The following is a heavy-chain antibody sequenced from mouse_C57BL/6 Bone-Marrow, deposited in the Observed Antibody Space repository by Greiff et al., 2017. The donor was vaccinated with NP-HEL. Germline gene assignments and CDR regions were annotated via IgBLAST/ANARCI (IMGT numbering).Heavy chain of an antibody. CDR3: ARQGAITTVHFDY. J-gene: IGHJ2*01. CDR2: IYPRSGNT. CDR1: GYTFTSYG. D-gene: IGHD1-1*01. Sequence: QVQLKESGAELARPGASVKLSCKASGYTFTSYGISWVKQRTGQGLGWIGEIYPRSGNTYYNEKFKGKATLTADKSSSTAYMELRSLTSEDSAVYFCARQGAITTVHFDYWGQGTTLTVSS. V-gene: IGHV1-81*01.